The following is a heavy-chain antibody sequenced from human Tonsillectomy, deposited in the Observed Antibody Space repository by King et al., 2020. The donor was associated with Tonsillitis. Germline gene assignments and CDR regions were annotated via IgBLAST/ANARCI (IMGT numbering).Heavy chain of an antibody. CDR3: ARGKDLVKKKTDFYYGMDV. CDR1: GFTFTDYW. Sequence: QLVQSGGGLVQPGGSLRLSCAASGFTFTDYWMNWVRLTPGKGLEWVANIHQDGHSQNYVDSVRGRFIIFRDNARNSVFLQMNSLRAEDAAVYYCARGKDLVKKKTDFYYGMDVWGQGTTVTVSS. D-gene: IGHD1-26*01. J-gene: IGHJ6*02. V-gene: IGHV3-7*05. CDR2: IHQDGHSQ.